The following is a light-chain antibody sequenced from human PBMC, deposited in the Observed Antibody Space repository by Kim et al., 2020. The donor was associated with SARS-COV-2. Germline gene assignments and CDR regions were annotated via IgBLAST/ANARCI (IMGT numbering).Light chain of an antibody. J-gene: IGKJ4*01. V-gene: IGKV3-11*01. CDR2: DAS. CDR3: HQRSDWPLT. Sequence: EIVLTQSPATLSLSPGERASLSCRASQSVGTSLVWYQQKVGQAPRLLIYDASKRATDIPAKFSGSGSGTDFTLTISNLESEDFAVYYCHQRSDWPLTFGGGTK. CDR1: QSVGTS.